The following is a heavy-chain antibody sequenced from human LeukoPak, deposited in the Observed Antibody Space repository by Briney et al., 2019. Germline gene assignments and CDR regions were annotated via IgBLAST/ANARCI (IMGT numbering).Heavy chain of an antibody. CDR1: GGTFSSYA. J-gene: IGHJ4*02. CDR3: ARGGGGHYDFWSGYRTPFDY. V-gene: IGHV1-69*01. CDR2: IIPIFGTA. D-gene: IGHD3-3*01. Sequence: SVKVSCKASGGTFSSYAISWVRQAPGQGLEWMGGIIPIFGTANYAQKFQGRVTITADESTSTAYMELSSLRSEDTAVYYCARGGGGHYDFWSGYRTPFDYWGQGTLVTVSS.